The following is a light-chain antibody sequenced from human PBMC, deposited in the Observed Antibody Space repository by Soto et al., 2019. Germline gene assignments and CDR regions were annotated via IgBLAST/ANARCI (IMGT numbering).Light chain of an antibody. CDR1: NSDVGSYNL. V-gene: IGLV2-23*01. CDR3: CSYAGSSFVVI. Sequence: QSALTQPASVSGSPGQSITISCTGTNSDVGSYNLVSWYQRHPGKAPKLMIYEGSQRPSGVSNRFSGSKSGSTASLTISGLQAEDGADYYCCSYAGSSFVVIFGGGTKLTVL. J-gene: IGLJ2*01. CDR2: EGS.